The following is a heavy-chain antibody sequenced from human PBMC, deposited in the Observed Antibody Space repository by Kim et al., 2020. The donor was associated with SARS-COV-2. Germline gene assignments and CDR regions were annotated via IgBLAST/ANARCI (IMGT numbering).Heavy chain of an antibody. D-gene: IGHD2-2*01. J-gene: IGHJ6*02. CDR2: IYYSGST. Sequence: SETLSLTCTVSGGSISSYYWSWIRQPPGKGLEWIGYIYYSGSTNYNPSLKSRVTISVDTSKNQFSLKLSSVTAADTAVYYCARAIPAAPYYSYYYGMDVWGQGTTVTVSS. V-gene: IGHV4-59*13. CDR3: ARAIPAAPYYSYYYGMDV. CDR1: GGSISSYY.